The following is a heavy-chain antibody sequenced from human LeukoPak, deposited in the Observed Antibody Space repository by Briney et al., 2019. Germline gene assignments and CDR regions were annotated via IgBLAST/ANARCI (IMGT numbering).Heavy chain of an antibody. D-gene: IGHD5-24*01. CDR3: ASARWDC. V-gene: IGHV4-34*01. J-gene: IGHJ4*02. Sequence: SETLSLTCAVYGGSFSGYYWSWIRQPPGKGLEWIGEINHSGSTNYNPSLKSRVTVSLDKSRNQFSLNLIYVTAADTAVYYCASARWDCWGQGTLVTVSS. CDR1: GGSFSGYY. CDR2: INHSGST.